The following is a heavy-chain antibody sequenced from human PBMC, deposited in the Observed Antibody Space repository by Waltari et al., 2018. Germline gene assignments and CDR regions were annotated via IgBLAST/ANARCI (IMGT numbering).Heavy chain of an antibody. V-gene: IGHV4-4*02. J-gene: IGHJ4*02. Sequence: QLQLKESGPGLVKPSWTLPLICAVSGDPMSPSDYRSWVRQPPGKGLEWIGQVRGDGKTNYNPSFASRVTMSLETSTYHFALKLTSATAADTALYYCARDRGRGLYLDTWGQGTLVTVSP. D-gene: IGHD1-1*01. CDR1: GDPMSPSDY. CDR3: ARDRGRGLYLDT. CDR2: VRGDGKT.